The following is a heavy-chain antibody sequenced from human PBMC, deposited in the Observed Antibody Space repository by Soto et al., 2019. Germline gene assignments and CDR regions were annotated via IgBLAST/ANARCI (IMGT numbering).Heavy chain of an antibody. J-gene: IGHJ3*02. D-gene: IGHD6-19*01. CDR1: GYTFTSYD. CDR2: MNPNSGNT. CDR3: ARVEGSGWYVGGVDAFDI. Sequence: QVQLVQSGAEVKKPGASVKVSCKASGYTFTSYDINWVRQATGQGLEWMGWMNPNSGNTGYAQKFQGRVTMTRNTSISTAYMELSSLSSEDTAVYYCARVEGSGWYVGGVDAFDIWGQGTMVTVSS. V-gene: IGHV1-8*01.